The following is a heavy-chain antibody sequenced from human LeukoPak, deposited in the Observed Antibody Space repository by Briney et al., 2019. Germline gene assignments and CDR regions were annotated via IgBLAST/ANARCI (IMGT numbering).Heavy chain of an antibody. D-gene: IGHD3-16*01. Sequence: GESLKISCKGSGHNFANYWIAWVRQMPGKGLEWVGIIYPGDSDTRCSPSFQGQVTISADKSISTAYLQWSSLKASDTAMYYCARHGGGAYYYYYMDVWGKGTTVTISS. V-gene: IGHV5-51*01. CDR3: ARHGGGAYYYYYMDV. J-gene: IGHJ6*03. CDR2: IYPGDSDT. CDR1: GHNFANYW.